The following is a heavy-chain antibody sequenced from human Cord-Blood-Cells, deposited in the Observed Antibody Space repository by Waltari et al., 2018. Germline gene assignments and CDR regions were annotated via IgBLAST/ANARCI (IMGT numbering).Heavy chain of an antibody. J-gene: IGHJ6*02. V-gene: IGHV3-30-3*01. D-gene: IGHD7-27*01. Sequence: QVQLVESGGGVVQPGRSLRLSCAASGFTFRSYAMHWVRQAQCKGLEWVAVISYDGSNKYYADSVKGRFTISRDNSKNTLYLQMNSLRAEDTAVYYCARGDPNWGYYYYGMDVWGQGTTVTVSS. CDR1: GFTFRSYA. CDR2: ISYDGSNK. CDR3: ARGDPNWGYYYYGMDV.